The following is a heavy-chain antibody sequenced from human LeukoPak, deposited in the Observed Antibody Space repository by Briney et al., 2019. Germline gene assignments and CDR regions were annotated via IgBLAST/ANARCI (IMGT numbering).Heavy chain of an antibody. CDR2: INHSGST. CDR1: GGSFSGYY. D-gene: IGHD4-11*01. CDR3: ARRRNYGWFDP. V-gene: IGHV4-34*01. J-gene: IGHJ5*02. Sequence: SETLSLTCAVYGGSFSGYYWSWIRQPPGKGLESIGEINHSGSTNYNPSLKSRVTISVDTSKNQFSLKLSSVTAADTAVYYCARRRNYGWFDPWGQGTLVTVSS.